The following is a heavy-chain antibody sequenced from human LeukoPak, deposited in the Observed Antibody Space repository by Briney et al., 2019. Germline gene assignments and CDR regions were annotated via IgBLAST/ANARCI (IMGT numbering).Heavy chain of an antibody. CDR1: GFTFSSYL. V-gene: IGHV3-7*01. J-gene: IGHJ4*02. CDR3: ARELGYSSGWYDY. CDR2: IKQDGSEK. D-gene: IGHD6-19*01. Sequence: GGSLRLSCAASGFTFSSYLMSWVRQAPGKGLEWVANIKQDGSEKYYVDSVKGRFTISRDNAKNSLYLQMNSLRAEDTAVYYCARELGYSSGWYDYWGQGTLVTVSS.